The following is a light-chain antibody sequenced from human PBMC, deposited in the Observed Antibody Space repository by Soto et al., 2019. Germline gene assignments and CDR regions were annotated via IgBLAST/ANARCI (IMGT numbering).Light chain of an antibody. CDR2: AAS. Sequence: DIQMTQSPSSLSASVGDRVTITCRATQGISHYLAEYRQKPGKVPKLLVYAASTLHLGVPSRFSGSGSGTVCSLPIGSLLREGFATYYCLQYNSAAQTFGQGAKLDIK. V-gene: IGKV1-27*01. J-gene: IGKJ1*01. CDR3: LQYNSAAQT. CDR1: QGISHY.